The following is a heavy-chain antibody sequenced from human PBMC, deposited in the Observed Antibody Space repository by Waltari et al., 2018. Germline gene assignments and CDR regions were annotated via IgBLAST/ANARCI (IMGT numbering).Heavy chain of an antibody. J-gene: IGHJ5*02. D-gene: IGHD7-27*01. CDR1: GGSISSGGYS. Sequence: QLQLQESGSGLVKPSQTLSLTCAVSGGSISSGGYSWSWIRQPPGKDLEWIGYIYHSGSTYYNPSLKSRVTISVDRSKNQFSLKLSSVTAADTAVYYCARDPLGWGSGWFDPWGQGTLVTVSS. CDR2: IYHSGST. V-gene: IGHV4-30-2*01. CDR3: ARDPLGWGSGWFDP.